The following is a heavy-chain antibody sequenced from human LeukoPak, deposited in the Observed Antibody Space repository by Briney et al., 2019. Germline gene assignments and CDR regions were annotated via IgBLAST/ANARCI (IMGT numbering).Heavy chain of an antibody. CDR2: ISSSGSTI. V-gene: IGHV3-48*04. J-gene: IGHJ5*01. CDR3: ARVTPVAAPWVS. CDR1: GFTFISYG. D-gene: IGHD6-19*01. Sequence: GGSLRLSCATSGFTFISYGFNWARQAPGKGLEWISYISSSGSTIQYADSVEGRFTISRDNARNSLFLQMNNLRAEDTAVYYLARVTPVAAPWVSWGQEPRSPSPQ.